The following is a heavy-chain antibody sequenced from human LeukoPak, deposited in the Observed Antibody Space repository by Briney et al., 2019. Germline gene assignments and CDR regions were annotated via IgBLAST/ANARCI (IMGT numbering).Heavy chain of an antibody. J-gene: IGHJ4*02. Sequence: PGGSLRLSCAASGFTFSSYSMNWVRQAPGKGLEWVSSISSSSSYIYYADSVKARFTISRDNAKNSLYLQMNSLRAEDTAVYYCARVYYDSSGYTHFDYWGQGTLVTVSS. CDR2: ISSSSSYI. D-gene: IGHD3-22*01. CDR1: GFTFSSYS. CDR3: ARVYYDSSGYTHFDY. V-gene: IGHV3-21*01.